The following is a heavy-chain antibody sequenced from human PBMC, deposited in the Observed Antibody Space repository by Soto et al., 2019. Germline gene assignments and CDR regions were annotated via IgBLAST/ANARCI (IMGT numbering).Heavy chain of an antibody. CDR3: ARDDGPRTTRRFDP. Sequence: SQTLSLTCDISGDSVSSNNAAWNWIRQSPSRGLEWLGRTYYYRSKWYNDYAVSVKSRITITPDTSKNQFSPQLNSVTPEDTAVYYCARDDGPRTTRRFDPWGQGTLVTVSS. D-gene: IGHD1-1*01. V-gene: IGHV6-1*01. CDR1: GDSVSSNNAA. J-gene: IGHJ5*02. CDR2: TYYYRSKWYN.